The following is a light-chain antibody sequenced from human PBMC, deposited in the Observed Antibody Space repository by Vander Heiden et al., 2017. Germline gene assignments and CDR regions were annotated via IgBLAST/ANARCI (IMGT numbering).Light chain of an antibody. CDR3: LQATSFPFT. CDR1: QGVSTS. Sequence: DIQTTQSLSSVSASVGERVIIICRASQGVSTSLSWYLQKPGKAPKLLIYGASNLHSGVPSRFSGSGSGTEFTLTISSLQPEDFATYYCLQATSFPFTFGPGTKVDI. J-gene: IGKJ3*01. V-gene: IGKV1D-12*01. CDR2: GAS.